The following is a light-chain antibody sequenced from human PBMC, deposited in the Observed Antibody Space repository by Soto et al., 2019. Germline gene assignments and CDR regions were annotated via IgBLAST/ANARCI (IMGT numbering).Light chain of an antibody. V-gene: IGKV3-20*01. CDR3: QEYGTSPLS. CDR1: QSVKTKY. Sequence: DIVLTQSPDTLSLSPGETATLSCRASQSVKTKYFGWYQQKAGQAPRLLIHATYNRASGIPDRFSASGSGTDLTLTISRLEPEDFAVYFCQEYGTSPLSYGGGTKVEIK. J-gene: IGKJ4*01. CDR2: ATY.